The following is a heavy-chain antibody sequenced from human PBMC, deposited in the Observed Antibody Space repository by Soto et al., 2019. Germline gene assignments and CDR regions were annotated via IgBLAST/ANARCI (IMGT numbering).Heavy chain of an antibody. V-gene: IGHV3-30-3*01. CDR3: ARENTVGYCSGGSCYYFDY. CDR1: GSTFSTYT. CDR2: ISFYESNK. D-gene: IGHD2-15*01. J-gene: IGHJ4*02. Sequence: QVQLVESGGGVVQPGRSLRLSCATSGSTFSTYTMHWVRQAPGKGLEWVAVISFYESNKYYADSVKGRFTISRDDSXNXLXXHMNSLRPEDTAVYYCARENTVGYCSGGSCYYFDYWGQGTLVTVSS.